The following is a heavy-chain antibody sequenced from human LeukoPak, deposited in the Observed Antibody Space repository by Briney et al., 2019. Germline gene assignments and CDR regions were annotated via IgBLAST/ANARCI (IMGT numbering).Heavy chain of an antibody. D-gene: IGHD1-20*01. J-gene: IGHJ4*02. CDR3: TRYNWVYEEADANYFDY. CDR2: ISGSGGST. Sequence: GGSLRLSCAASRFTFGTYAVSWVRHPAGKGLGWVSFISGSGGSTYTANSVNGRFIISRDNSKDTLYLQMSSLRAEDTAVYYCTRYNWVYEEADANYFDYWGQGTLVTVSS. CDR1: RFTFGTYA. V-gene: IGHV3-23*01.